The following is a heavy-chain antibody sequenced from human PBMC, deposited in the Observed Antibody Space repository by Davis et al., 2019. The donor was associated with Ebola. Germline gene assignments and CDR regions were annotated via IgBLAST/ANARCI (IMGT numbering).Heavy chain of an antibody. D-gene: IGHD6-13*01. Sequence: ASVKVSCKASGYTFTSYYMHWVRQAPGQGLEWMGIINPSGGSTSYAQKFQGRVTITADESTSTAYMELSSLRSEDTAVYYCARDLGGIAPFNWFDPWGQGTLVTVSS. J-gene: IGHJ5*02. CDR3: ARDLGGIAPFNWFDP. CDR1: GYTFTSYY. V-gene: IGHV1-46*01. CDR2: INPSGGST.